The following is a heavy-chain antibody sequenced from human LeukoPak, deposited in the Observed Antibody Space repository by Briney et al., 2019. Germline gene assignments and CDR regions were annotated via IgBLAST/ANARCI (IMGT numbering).Heavy chain of an antibody. CDR1: GFTFSSYV. CDR3: AGDSGNSQGGFDY. CDR2: IRYDGSNK. J-gene: IGHJ4*02. D-gene: IGHD1-26*01. Sequence: GGSLRLPCAASGFTFSSYVMHWVRQAPGRGLGWVAVIRYDGSNKYYADSVKGRFTISRDNSKNTLFLQMNSLRAEDTAVYYCAGDSGNSQGGFDYWGQGSLVTVSS. V-gene: IGHV3-33*01.